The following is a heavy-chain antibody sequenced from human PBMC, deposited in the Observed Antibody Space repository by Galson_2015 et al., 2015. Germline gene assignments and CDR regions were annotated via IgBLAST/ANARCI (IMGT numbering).Heavy chain of an antibody. CDR2: ISYDGSNK. CDR3: ARSPSPSSSGWEAYYYYMDV. D-gene: IGHD6-19*01. CDR1: GFTFSSYA. J-gene: IGHJ6*03. Sequence: SLRLSCAASGFTFSSYAMHWVRQAPGKGLEWVAVISYDGSNKYYADSVKGRFTISRDNSKNTLYLQMNSLRAEDTAVYYCARSPSPSSSGWEAYYYYMDVWGKGTTVTVSS. V-gene: IGHV3-30*07.